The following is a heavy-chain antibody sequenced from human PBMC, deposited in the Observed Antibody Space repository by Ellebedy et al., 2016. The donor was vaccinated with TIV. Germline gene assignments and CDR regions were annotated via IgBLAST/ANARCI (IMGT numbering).Heavy chain of an antibody. J-gene: IGHJ4*02. V-gene: IGHV3-21*01. CDR1: GVIFSTYS. Sequence: GESLKISXAASGVIFSTYSMNWVRQAPGKGLEWISSITSDSRYIYYADSVKGRFTISRDIAKNSLNLQMNSLRADDTAIYYCARVWDYGEDGDYWGQGTLVTVSS. CDR3: ARVWDYGEDGDY. D-gene: IGHD4/OR15-4a*01. CDR2: ITSDSRYI.